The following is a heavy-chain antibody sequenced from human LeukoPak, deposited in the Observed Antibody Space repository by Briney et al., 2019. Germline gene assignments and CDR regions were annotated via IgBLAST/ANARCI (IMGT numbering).Heavy chain of an antibody. D-gene: IGHD5-12*01. CDR2: ISGSGGST. J-gene: IGHJ4*02. V-gene: IGHV3-23*01. CDR3: AKSKGEWLRFRKGIYFDY. Sequence: PGGSLRLSCAASGFTFSSYAMSWVRQAPGKGLEWVSAISGSGGSTYYADSVKGRFTISRDNSKNTLYLQMNSLRAEDTAVYYCAKSKGEWLRFRKGIYFDYWGQGTLVTVSS. CDR1: GFTFSSYA.